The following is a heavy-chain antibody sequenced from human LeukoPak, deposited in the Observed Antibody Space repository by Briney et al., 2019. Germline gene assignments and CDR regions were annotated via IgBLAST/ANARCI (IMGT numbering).Heavy chain of an antibody. CDR3: ARGSGYVDY. J-gene: IGHJ4*02. V-gene: IGHV4-4*07. CDR1: GASISSYY. CDR2: IYTSGTT. D-gene: IGHD3-10*01. Sequence: SETLSLTCTVSGASISSYYWSWIRQVAGKGMEWIGRIYTSGTTDYNPSLKSRVTMSVDTSKTQFSLELGSVTAADTAVYFCARGSGYVDYWGQGTLVTVSS.